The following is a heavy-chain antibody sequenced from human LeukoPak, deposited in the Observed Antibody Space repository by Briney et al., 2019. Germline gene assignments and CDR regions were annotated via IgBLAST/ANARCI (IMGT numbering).Heavy chain of an antibody. Sequence: GGSLRLSCAASGFTFSSLWMTWVRQAPGKGLEWVATIKHDGSEKYYVDSVQGRFTISRDNAKNSLYLQMNSLRAEDTAVYYCARDSDTAMDHFDYWGQGTLVTVSS. CDR2: IKHDGSEK. CDR1: GFTFSSLW. CDR3: ARDSDTAMDHFDY. J-gene: IGHJ4*02. V-gene: IGHV3-7*01. D-gene: IGHD5-18*01.